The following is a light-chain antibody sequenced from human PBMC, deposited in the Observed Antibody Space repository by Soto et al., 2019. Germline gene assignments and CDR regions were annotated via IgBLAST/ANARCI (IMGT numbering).Light chain of an antibody. CDR3: QQYNKWPRT. CDR1: QSISSD. V-gene: IGKV3-15*01. Sequence: EIVMTQSPATLSVSPGARAPLSCRASQSISSDVAWYQQKPGQAPRLLIYGASTTATGIPARFSGSGSGTKFTLTISSLQSEDFAVYNCQQYNKWPRTFGQGTKVDIK. CDR2: GAS. J-gene: IGKJ2*01.